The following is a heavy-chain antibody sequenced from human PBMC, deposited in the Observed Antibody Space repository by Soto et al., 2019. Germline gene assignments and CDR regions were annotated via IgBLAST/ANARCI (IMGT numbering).Heavy chain of an antibody. Sequence: GAQRLSCAASGFTFSSYSMNWVRQAPGKGLEWVSYISSSSSTIYYADSVKGRFTISRDNAKNSLYLQMNSLRAEDTAVYYCARDLGSSWYPEYFQHWGQGTLVTVSS. D-gene: IGHD6-13*01. CDR1: GFTFSSYS. J-gene: IGHJ1*01. CDR2: ISSSSSTI. V-gene: IGHV3-48*01. CDR3: ARDLGSSWYPEYFQH.